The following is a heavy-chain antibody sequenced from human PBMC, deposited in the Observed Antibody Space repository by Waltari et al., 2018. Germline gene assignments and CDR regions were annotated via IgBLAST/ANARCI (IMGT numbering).Heavy chain of an antibody. Sequence: QVHLQQWGAGLLRPSETLSLICAVYGGSLRGYYWGWIRQPPGTGLEWIGEIIQSPNRNYNPSLRSRVHMSIDTSQNQLSLPLTSVTAADTGVYYCVRLEDCTGPGGNCYSGAPFAVDVWGQGTTVTVPS. CDR3: VRLEDCTGPGGNCYSGAPFAVDV. CDR1: GGSLRGYY. D-gene: IGHD2-8*02. V-gene: IGHV4-34*12. CDR2: IIQSPNR. J-gene: IGHJ6*02.